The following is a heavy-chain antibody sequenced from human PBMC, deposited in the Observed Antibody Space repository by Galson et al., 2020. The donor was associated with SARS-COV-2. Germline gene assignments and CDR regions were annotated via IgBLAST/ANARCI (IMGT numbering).Heavy chain of an antibody. Sequence: GESLKLSCAASGFTFSSYSMNWVRQAPGKGLEWVSYISSSSSTIYYADSVKGRFTISRDNAKNSLYLQMNSLRDEDTAVYYCARDRRYFDWLSGGGYYYGMDVWGQGTTVTVSS. CDR1: GFTFSSYS. D-gene: IGHD3-9*01. CDR3: ARDRRYFDWLSGGGYYYGMDV. CDR2: ISSSSSTI. J-gene: IGHJ6*02. V-gene: IGHV3-48*02.